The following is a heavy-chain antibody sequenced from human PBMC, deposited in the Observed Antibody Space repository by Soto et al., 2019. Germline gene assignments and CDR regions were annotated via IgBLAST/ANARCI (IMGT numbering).Heavy chain of an antibody. V-gene: IGHV1-18*01. CDR1: GYTFTSYG. CDR3: ARGYDFWSGYLPWFDP. Sequence: ASVKVSCKASGYTFTSYGISWVRQAPGQGLEWMGWISAYNGNTNYAQKLQGRVTMTTDTSTSTAYMELRSLRSDDTAVYYCARGYDFWSGYLPWFDPSGQGTLVTVSS. D-gene: IGHD3-3*01. CDR2: ISAYNGNT. J-gene: IGHJ5*02.